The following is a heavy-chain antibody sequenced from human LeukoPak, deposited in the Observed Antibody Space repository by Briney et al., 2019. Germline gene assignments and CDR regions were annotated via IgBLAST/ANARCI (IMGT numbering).Heavy chain of an antibody. J-gene: IGHJ4*02. CDR1: GFTFSSYG. Sequence: GGSLRFSCAASGFTFSSYGMHWVRQAPGKGLEWVACIRYDGSNKYYADSVKGRFTISRDNSKNTLYLQMNSLRAEDTAVYYCAKDSPSSGWFHFDYWGQGTLVTVSS. CDR2: IRYDGSNK. CDR3: AKDSPSSGWFHFDY. V-gene: IGHV3-30*02. D-gene: IGHD6-19*01.